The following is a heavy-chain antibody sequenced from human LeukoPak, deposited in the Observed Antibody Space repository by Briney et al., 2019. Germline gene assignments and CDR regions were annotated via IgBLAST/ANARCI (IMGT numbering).Heavy chain of an antibody. Sequence: SGGSLRLSCAASGFTFSTYGMHWVRQAPGKGLEWVAVISYDGSNEYYADSVKGRFTISRDNSKNTLYLQMSSLRAEDTAVYYCAKEFNRGLPDYWGQGTLATVPS. CDR1: GFTFSTYG. J-gene: IGHJ4*02. CDR2: ISYDGSNE. CDR3: AKEFNRGLPDY. V-gene: IGHV3-30*18. D-gene: IGHD2-21*01.